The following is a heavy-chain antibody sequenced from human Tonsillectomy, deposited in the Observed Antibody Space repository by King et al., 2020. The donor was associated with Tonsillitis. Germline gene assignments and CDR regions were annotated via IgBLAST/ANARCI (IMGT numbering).Heavy chain of an antibody. Sequence: VQLQESGPGLVKPSQTLSLTCTVSCGSISGGDYYSSWIRQHPGKGLEWIGYIYKSGNTDYNPSLKSRLTISVDTSKNQFSLKLSSVTAADTAVYYCVKYEGGVFDPWGQGTLVTVSA. D-gene: IGHD2-15*01. J-gene: IGHJ5*02. CDR1: CGSISGGDYY. CDR3: VKYEGGVFDP. V-gene: IGHV4-31*03. CDR2: IYKSGNT.